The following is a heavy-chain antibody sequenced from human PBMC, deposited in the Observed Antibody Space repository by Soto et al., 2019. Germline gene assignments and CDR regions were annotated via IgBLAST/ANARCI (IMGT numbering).Heavy chain of an antibody. V-gene: IGHV1-2*04. D-gene: IGHD2-2*01. CDR2: INPNSGGT. CDR1: GYTFTGYY. Sequence: APLKVSCKASGYTFTGYYRHWVRPAPGQGLEWMGWINPNSGGTNYAQKFQGWVTMSRDTSISTAYMELSRLRSDDTAVYYCATHYSRGDAFDIWGQGTMVTVSS. CDR3: ATHYSRGDAFDI. J-gene: IGHJ3*02.